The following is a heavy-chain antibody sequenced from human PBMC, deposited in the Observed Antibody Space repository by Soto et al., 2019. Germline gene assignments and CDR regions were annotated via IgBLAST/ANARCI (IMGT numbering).Heavy chain of an antibody. V-gene: IGHV1-69*13. D-gene: IGHD3-10*01. CDR1: GGTFSSYA. J-gene: IGHJ6*02. Sequence: SVKVSCKASGGTFSSYAISWVRQAPGQGLEWMGGIIPIFGTANYAQKFQGRVTITADESTSTAYMELSSLKASDTAMYYCATWYGSGSYLNYYYYGMDVWGQGTTVTVSS. CDR3: ATWYGSGSYLNYYYYGMDV. CDR2: IIPIFGTA.